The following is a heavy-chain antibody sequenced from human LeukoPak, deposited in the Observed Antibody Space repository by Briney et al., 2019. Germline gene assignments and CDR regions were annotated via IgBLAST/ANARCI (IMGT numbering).Heavy chain of an antibody. J-gene: IGHJ3*02. CDR2: INHSGST. V-gene: IGHV4-34*01. CDR3: ARDNDGFVRFGESWGAFDI. D-gene: IGHD3-10*01. Sequence: SETLSLTCAVYGGSFSGYYWSWIRQPPGKGLEWIEEINHSGSTYYNPSLKSRVTISVDRSKNQFSLKLSSVTAADTAVYYCARDNDGFVRFGESWGAFDIWGQGTMVTVSS. CDR1: GGSFSGYY.